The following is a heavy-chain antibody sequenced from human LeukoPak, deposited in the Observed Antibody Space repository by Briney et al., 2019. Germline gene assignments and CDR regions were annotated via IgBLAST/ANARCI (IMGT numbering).Heavy chain of an antibody. Sequence: ASVKVSCKASGYTFTSYYMHWVRQAPGQGLEWMGMINPSGGSTSYAQKFQGRVTMTRDTSMSTVYMDLVSLRSEDTAVYYCAKEREATYYFDYWGQGTLVTVSS. D-gene: IGHD1-26*01. V-gene: IGHV1-46*01. CDR2: INPSGGST. CDR1: GYTFTSYY. CDR3: AKEREATYYFDY. J-gene: IGHJ4*02.